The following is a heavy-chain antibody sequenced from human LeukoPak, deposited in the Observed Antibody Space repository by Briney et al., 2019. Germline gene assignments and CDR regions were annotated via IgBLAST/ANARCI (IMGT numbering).Heavy chain of an antibody. V-gene: IGHV4-59*11. CDR1: GAPLRSHY. CDR2: IYFSETT. J-gene: IGHJ4*02. Sequence: SETLSLTCSVSGAPLRSHYWTWIRQSPGKGLEWIGHIYFSETTKYNPSLKSRASISADISNDQFSLNLRSVTAADTAVYYCVSVYEYSDYFTWGQGTQV. CDR3: VSVYEYSDYFT. D-gene: IGHD4-11*01.